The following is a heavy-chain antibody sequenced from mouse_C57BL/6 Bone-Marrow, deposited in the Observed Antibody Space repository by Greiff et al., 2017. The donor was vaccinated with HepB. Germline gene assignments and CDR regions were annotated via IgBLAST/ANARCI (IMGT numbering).Heavy chain of an antibody. Sequence: EVQLQQSGPELVKPGASVKIPCKASGYTFTDYNMDWVKQSHGKSLEWIGDINPNNGGTIYNQKFKGKATVTVDKSSSTAYMELRSLTSEETAVYYCARTITTVYASDYWGQGTSVTVSS. CDR3: ARTITTVYASDY. CDR2: INPNNGGT. J-gene: IGHJ4*01. D-gene: IGHD1-1*01. V-gene: IGHV1-18*01. CDR1: GYTFTDYN.